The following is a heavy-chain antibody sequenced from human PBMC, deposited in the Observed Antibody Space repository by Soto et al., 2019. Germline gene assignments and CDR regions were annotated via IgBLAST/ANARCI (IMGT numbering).Heavy chain of an antibody. CDR1: RFTFSTYA. CDR3: AKSLFGGPDI. D-gene: IGHD2-15*01. CDR2: ISGGGGDT. J-gene: IGHJ3*02. V-gene: IGHV3-23*01. Sequence: GGSLRLSCAASRFTFSTYAMSWVRQAPGKGLEWVSGISGGGGDTSYADSVRGRFTCSRDNSKNTLYLQMNSLRAEDTALYYCAKSLFGGPDIWGQGTMVTRLL.